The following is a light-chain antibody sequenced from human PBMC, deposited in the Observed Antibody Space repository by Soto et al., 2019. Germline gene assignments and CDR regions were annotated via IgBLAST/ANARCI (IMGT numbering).Light chain of an antibody. V-gene: IGLV1-44*01. J-gene: IGLJ1*01. Sequence: QSVLTKQPSASGTPGQRVTISCSGSSSNIGSNTVNWYQQLPVTAPKLLIYSNNQRPSGVPDRFSGSKSGTSASLAISGLQSEYEADYYCAAWDDSLNGYVFGTGTKLTVL. CDR2: SNN. CDR1: SSNIGSNT. CDR3: AAWDDSLNGYV.